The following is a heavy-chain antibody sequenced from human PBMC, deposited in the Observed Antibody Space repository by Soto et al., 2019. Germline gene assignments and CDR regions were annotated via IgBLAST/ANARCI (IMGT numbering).Heavy chain of an antibody. CDR3: ASSSGSYPHDAFDI. Sequence: GGSLRLSCAAPGFTFSSYGMHWVRQAPGKGLEWVAVIWYDGSIKYYAGSVKGRFTISRDNSKNTLYLQMNSLRAEDTAVYYCASSSGSYPHDAFDIWGQGTMVTVSS. V-gene: IGHV3-33*01. J-gene: IGHJ3*02. CDR2: IWYDGSIK. CDR1: GFTFSSYG. D-gene: IGHD1-26*01.